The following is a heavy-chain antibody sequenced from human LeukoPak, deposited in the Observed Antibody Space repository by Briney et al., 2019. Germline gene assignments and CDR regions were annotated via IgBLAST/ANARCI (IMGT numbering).Heavy chain of an antibody. CDR3: ARFGTSSNYYYYFGMDV. CDR2: ISSSGSTI. V-gene: IGHV3-11*04. Sequence: VGSLRLSCAASGFTFTDYYMSWIRQAPGKGLEWVSYISSSGSTIYYADSVKGRFTISRDNAKNSLFLQMNSLRAEDTAVYHCARFGTSSNYYYYFGMDVWGQGTTVTVSS. CDR1: GFTFTDYY. D-gene: IGHD6-6*01. J-gene: IGHJ6*02.